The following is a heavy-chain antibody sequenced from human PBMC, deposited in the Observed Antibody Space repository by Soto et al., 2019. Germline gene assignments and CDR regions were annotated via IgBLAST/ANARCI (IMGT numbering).Heavy chain of an antibody. CDR3: AKDLVVPAVMSIRRTPTGYIDV. D-gene: IGHD2-2*01. J-gene: IGHJ6*03. V-gene: IGHV3-23*01. CDR2: ISGSGGST. Sequence: GGSLRLSCAASGFTFSSYAMSWVRQAPGKGLEWVSAISGSGGSTYYADSVKGRFTISRDNSKNTLYLQMNSLRAEDTAVYYCAKDLVVPAVMSIRRTPTGYIDVWGKRSSDTGSS. CDR1: GFTFSSYA.